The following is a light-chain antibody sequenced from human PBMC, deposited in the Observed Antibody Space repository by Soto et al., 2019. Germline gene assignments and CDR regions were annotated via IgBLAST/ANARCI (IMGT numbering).Light chain of an antibody. CDR1: QSVRSH. J-gene: IGKJ1*01. CDR2: GAS. Sequence: IVMTQSPATLSVSPGEGVTLSCRASQSVRSHLAWYQQKPGQPPRLLIYGASTRATGIPARFSGSGFGTEFTLTISSLQSEDFALYYCQQYHNLWTFGQGTKVDIK. CDR3: QQYHNLWT. V-gene: IGKV3-15*01.